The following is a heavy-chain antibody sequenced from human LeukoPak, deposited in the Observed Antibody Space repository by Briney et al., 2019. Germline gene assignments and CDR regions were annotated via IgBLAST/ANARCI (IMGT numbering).Heavy chain of an antibody. D-gene: IGHD1-1*01. J-gene: IGHJ4*02. CDR3: ARQDGNSKYYFDY. CDR1: GYSFTYYW. CDR2: IYPGDSDT. V-gene: IGHV5-51*01. Sequence: RGESLKISCKGSGYSFTYYWIGWVRQMPGKGLEWVGIIYPGDSDTRYRPSFQGQVTISVDKSISTAYLQWSGLKASDTAMYYCARQDGNSKYYFDYWGQGTLVTVSS.